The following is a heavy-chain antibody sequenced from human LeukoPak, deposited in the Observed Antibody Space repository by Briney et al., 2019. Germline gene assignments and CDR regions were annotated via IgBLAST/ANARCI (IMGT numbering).Heavy chain of an antibody. Sequence: GESLKISCKGSGYSFTSYWIGWVRQMPGKGLEWMGIIYPGDSDTRYSPSFQGQVTISADKSISTAYLQWSSLKASDTAMYYCARSGHRGYSRPGFFIYWGQGTLVTVSP. CDR2: IYPGDSDT. CDR1: GYSFTSYW. V-gene: IGHV5-51*01. D-gene: IGHD5-12*01. CDR3: ARSGHRGYSRPGFFIY. J-gene: IGHJ4*02.